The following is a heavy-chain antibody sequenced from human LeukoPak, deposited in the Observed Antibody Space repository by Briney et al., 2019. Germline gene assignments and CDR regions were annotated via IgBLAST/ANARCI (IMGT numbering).Heavy chain of an antibody. Sequence: GGSLRLSCAASGFTFSSYAMSWVRQAPGKGLEWVSAISGSGGSTYYADSVKGRFTISRDNAKNSLYLQMNSLRAEDTAVYYCARSYYDAAPFDYWGQGTLVTVSS. CDR1: GFTFSSYA. CDR3: ARSYYDAAPFDY. CDR2: ISGSGGST. V-gene: IGHV3-23*01. J-gene: IGHJ4*02. D-gene: IGHD3-22*01.